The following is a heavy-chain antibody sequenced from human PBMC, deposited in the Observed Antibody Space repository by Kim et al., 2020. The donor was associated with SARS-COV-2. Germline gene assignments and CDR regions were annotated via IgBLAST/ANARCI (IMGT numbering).Heavy chain of an antibody. J-gene: IGHJ5*02. CDR3: ASPLIAAAGSAGPGWFDP. V-gene: IGHV3-11*01. CDR2: ISSSGSTI. Sequence: GGSLRLSCAASGFTFSDYYMSWIRQAPGKGLEWVSYISSSGSTIYYADSVKGRFTISRDNAKNSLYLQMNSLRAEDTAVYYCASPLIAAAGSAGPGWFDPWGQGTLVTVSS. CDR1: GFTFSDYY. D-gene: IGHD6-13*01.